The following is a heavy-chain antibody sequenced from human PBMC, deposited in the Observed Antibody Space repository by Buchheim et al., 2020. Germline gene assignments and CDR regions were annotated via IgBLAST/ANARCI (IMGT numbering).Heavy chain of an antibody. V-gene: IGHV1-2*02. J-gene: IGHJ4*02. Sequence: QVQLVQSGAEVKKSGASVKVSCKASGYTLTDYYMHWVRQAPGQGLEWMGRINPRTGGTDFAQKFQGRVTMTRDTSISTVYMELISLSSYYTAVYYCARKAGDDYWGQGTL. D-gene: IGHD7-27*01. CDR3: ARKAGDDY. CDR2: INPRTGGT. CDR1: GYTLTDYY.